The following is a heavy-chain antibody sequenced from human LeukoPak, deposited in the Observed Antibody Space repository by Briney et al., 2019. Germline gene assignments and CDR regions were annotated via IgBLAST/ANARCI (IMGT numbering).Heavy chain of an antibody. CDR2: ISYHGSDK. Sequence: PGGSLRLSCAASGFTFSAYNMHWVRQAPGKGLEWLAVISYHGSDKYYADSVKGGFTISRDNSKNTLYLQMNSLRAEDTAVYYCAKWVVAATGPSWGQGTLVTVSS. CDR1: GFTFSAYN. V-gene: IGHV3-30*07. CDR3: AKWVVAATGPS. D-gene: IGHD2-15*01. J-gene: IGHJ4*02.